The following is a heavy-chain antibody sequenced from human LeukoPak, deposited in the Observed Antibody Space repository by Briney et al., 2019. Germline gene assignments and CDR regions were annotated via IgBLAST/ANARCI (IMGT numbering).Heavy chain of an antibody. D-gene: IGHD2-15*01. CDR1: GFTFSRYT. CDR2: ITSISSYI. CDR3: AKEHSPYCSGDACYDYFDY. Sequence: GGSLRLSCAASGFTFSRYTMTWVRQAPGKGLEWVSSITSISSYIYYADSVQGRFTISRDNAKTSLYLQLNSLRAEDTAVYYCAKEHSPYCSGDACYDYFDYWGQGILVTVSS. V-gene: IGHV3-21*01. J-gene: IGHJ4*02.